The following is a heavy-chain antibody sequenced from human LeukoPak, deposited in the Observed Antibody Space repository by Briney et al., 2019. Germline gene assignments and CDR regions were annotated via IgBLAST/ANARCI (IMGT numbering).Heavy chain of an antibody. CDR1: GYTFTGYY. CDR3: ARGGYYYDSSAGTPKFDY. CDR2: INPNSGGT. Sequence: ASVKVSCKASGYTFTGYYIHWVRQAPGQGLEWMGWINPNSGGTNYAQKFQGRVTMTRDTSISTAYMELSRLRSDDTAVYYCARGGYYYDSSAGTPKFDYWGQGTLVTVSS. D-gene: IGHD3-22*01. J-gene: IGHJ4*02. V-gene: IGHV1-2*02.